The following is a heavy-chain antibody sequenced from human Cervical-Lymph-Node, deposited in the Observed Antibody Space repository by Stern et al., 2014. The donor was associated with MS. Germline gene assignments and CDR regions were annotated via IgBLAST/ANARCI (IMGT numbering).Heavy chain of an antibody. D-gene: IGHD5-18*01. CDR2: IHPSGSA. Sequence: VQLVQSGPGLVKPSQTLSLTCTVSGGSISSGSDYWSWIRQPVGKGLEWIGRIHPSGSAFYPPSLKSRVTLSTDTSMNQFSLELNSATAADTAIYYCASGYRIFDYWGQGILVTVSS. CDR1: GGSISSGSDY. V-gene: IGHV4-61*02. J-gene: IGHJ4*02. CDR3: ASGYRIFDY.